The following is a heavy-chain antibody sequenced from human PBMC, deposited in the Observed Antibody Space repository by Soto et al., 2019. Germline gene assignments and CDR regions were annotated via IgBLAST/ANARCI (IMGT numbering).Heavy chain of an antibody. Sequence: GRSKRLPCAASGFTFSSYSMSLVRPAPGKGLEWVSVISGSDDSTYYADSVKGRFTISRDNSKNTLYLQMNSLRAEDTAVYYCARLGEDGIITSFSYSSSRTYYYYGMDVRGQGTTVTVSS. J-gene: IGHJ6*02. D-gene: IGHD3-16*01. CDR1: GFTFSSYS. V-gene: IGHV3-23*01. CDR2: ISGSDDST. CDR3: ARLGEDGIITSFSYSSSRTYYYYGMDV.